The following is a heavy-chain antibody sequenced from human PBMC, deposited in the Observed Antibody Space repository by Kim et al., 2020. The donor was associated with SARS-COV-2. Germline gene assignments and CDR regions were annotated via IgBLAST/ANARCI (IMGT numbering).Heavy chain of an antibody. CDR1: GGSISSYY. Sequence: SETLSLTCTVSGGSISSYYWSWIRQPPGKGLEWIGYIYYSGSTNYNPSLKSRVTISVDTSKNQFSLKLSSVTAADTAVYYCARSGYFGQHFDYWGQGTLVTVSS. V-gene: IGHV4-59*13. D-gene: IGHD3-22*01. J-gene: IGHJ4*02. CDR3: ARSGYFGQHFDY. CDR2: IYYSGST.